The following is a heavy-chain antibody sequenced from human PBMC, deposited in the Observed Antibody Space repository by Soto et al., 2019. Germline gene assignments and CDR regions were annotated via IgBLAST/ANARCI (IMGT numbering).Heavy chain of an antibody. Sequence: SVKVSCKASGGTFSSYAISWVRQAPGQGLEWMGGVIPIFGTANYAQKFQGRVTITADESTSTAYIELTSLRSEDTAVYYCAGPRLGGPFAYWGQGTLVTVSS. CDR2: VIPIFGTA. CDR3: AGPRLGGPFAY. CDR1: GGTFSSYA. V-gene: IGHV1-69*13. J-gene: IGHJ4*02.